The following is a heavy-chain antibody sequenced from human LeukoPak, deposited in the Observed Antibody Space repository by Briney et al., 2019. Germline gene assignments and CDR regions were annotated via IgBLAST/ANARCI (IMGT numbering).Heavy chain of an antibody. CDR3: ARDRAVAGLYDY. CDR1: GFTFSSYG. Sequence: GGSLRLSCAASGFTFSSYGIHWVRQAPGKGLEWVANIKEDGSEKNYVDSVKGRFTISRDNTKNSVYLQMNSLRAEDTAVYYCARDRAVAGLYDYWGQGTLVTVSS. D-gene: IGHD6-19*01. CDR2: IKEDGSEK. J-gene: IGHJ4*02. V-gene: IGHV3-7*01.